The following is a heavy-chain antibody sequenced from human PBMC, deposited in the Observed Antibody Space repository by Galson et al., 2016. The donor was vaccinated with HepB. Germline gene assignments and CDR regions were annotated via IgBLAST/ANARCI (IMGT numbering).Heavy chain of an antibody. CDR1: GFTFRSYA. V-gene: IGHV3-64*02. J-gene: IGHJ6*01. CDR3: TLLQEHL. Sequence: LRLSCAASGFTFRSYAMHWVRQAPGKGPEFVSSITKDGSHTYYADSVKGRFTVSRDNSMNTLYLQMSSLHQGPIGLPPGTLLQEHLWG. CDR2: ITKDGSHT.